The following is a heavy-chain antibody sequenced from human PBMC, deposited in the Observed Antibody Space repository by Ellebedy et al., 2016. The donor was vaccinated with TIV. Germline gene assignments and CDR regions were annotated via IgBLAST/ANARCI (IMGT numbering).Heavy chain of an antibody. CDR2: INAGNGNT. D-gene: IGHD6-19*01. Sequence: AASVKVSCKASGYTFTSYAMHWVRQAPGQRLEWMGWINAGNGNTKYSQKFQGRVTITRDTSASTAYMEVSSLRSEDTAVYYCARLVRPVAVAGSYYYMDVWGKGTTVTVSS. J-gene: IGHJ6*03. V-gene: IGHV1-3*01. CDR1: GYTFTSYA. CDR3: ARLVRPVAVAGSYYYMDV.